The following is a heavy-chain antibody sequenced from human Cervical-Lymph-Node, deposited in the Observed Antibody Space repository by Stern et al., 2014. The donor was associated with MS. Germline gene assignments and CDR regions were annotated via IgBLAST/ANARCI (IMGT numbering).Heavy chain of an antibody. D-gene: IGHD2-2*01. J-gene: IGHJ4*02. V-gene: IGHV4-4*02. CDR3: ARDQGFQLMNS. CDR1: GDSISNDNW. Sequence: QVQLQESGPGLVRPSGTLSLTCAVSGDSISNDNWWSWVRQHPGKGLEWIVKCIHTGSANYDPSLKSRVSISVEKSKNQFSRRLTSMTAADTSVYYCARDQGFQLMNSWGQGTLVIVSS. CDR2: CIHTGSA.